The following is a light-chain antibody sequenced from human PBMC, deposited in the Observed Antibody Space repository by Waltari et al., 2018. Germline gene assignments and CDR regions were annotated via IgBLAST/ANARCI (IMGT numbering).Light chain of an antibody. CDR1: SRDGGRYNL. CDR2: EGS. J-gene: IGLJ3*02. V-gene: IGLV2-23*01. Sequence: QSALPPPASVSGSPGQSITISCTGTSRDGGRYNLVPWYQQHPGKAPKLMIYEGSKRPSGVSNRFSGSKSGNTASLTISGLQAEDEADYYCCSYAGSSTWVFGGGTKLTVL. CDR3: CSYAGSSTWV.